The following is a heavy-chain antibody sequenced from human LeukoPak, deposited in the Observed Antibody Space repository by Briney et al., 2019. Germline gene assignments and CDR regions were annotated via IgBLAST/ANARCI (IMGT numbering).Heavy chain of an antibody. D-gene: IGHD6-13*01. Sequence: GGSLRLSCTVSGFTVSSNSMSWVRQAPGKGLEWVSAISGSGGSTYYADSVKGRFTISRDNSKNTLYLQMNSLRAEDTAVYYCAHPTEYSSSWYGNWFDPWGQGTLVTVSS. CDR2: ISGSGGST. V-gene: IGHV3-23*01. CDR3: AHPTEYSSSWYGNWFDP. J-gene: IGHJ5*01. CDR1: GFTVSSNS.